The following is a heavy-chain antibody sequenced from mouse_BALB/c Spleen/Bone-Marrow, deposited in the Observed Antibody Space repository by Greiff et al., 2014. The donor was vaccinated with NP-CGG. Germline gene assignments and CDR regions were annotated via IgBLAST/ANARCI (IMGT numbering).Heavy chain of an antibody. CDR2: INPSSGYT. D-gene: IGHD2-10*01. CDR1: GYTFTLYT. J-gene: IGHJ4*01. Sequence: LEESAAELARPGASVKMSCKASGYTFTLYTIHWVKQRPGQGLEWIGYINPSSGYTNYNQKFKDKTTLTADKSSSTAYMQLSSLTSEDSSVYYCARDPYRENYYSMDYWSQGTSVTVSS. CDR3: ARDPYRENYYSMDY. V-gene: IGHV1-4*02.